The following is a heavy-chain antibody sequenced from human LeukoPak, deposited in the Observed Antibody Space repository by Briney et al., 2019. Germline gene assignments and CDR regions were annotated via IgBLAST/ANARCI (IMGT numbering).Heavy chain of an antibody. Sequence: SGGSLRLSCAASGFTFSSYSMNWVRQAPGKGLEWVSSISSSSSYIYYADSVKGRFTISRDNAKNSLYLQMNSLRAEDTAVYYCAREIAAAAPVDYWGQGTLVTVSS. D-gene: IGHD6-13*01. CDR3: AREIAAAAPVDY. V-gene: IGHV3-21*01. CDR1: GFTFSSYS. CDR2: ISSSSSYI. J-gene: IGHJ4*02.